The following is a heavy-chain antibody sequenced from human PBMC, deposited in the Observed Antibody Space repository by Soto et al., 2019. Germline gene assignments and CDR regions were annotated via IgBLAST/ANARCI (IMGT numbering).Heavy chain of an antibody. J-gene: IGHJ5*02. D-gene: IGHD4-4*01. CDR1: GFTFSSYG. CDR2: IWYDGSNK. V-gene: IGHV3-33*01. Sequence: GGSLRLSCAASGFTFSSYGMHWVRQAPGKGLEWVAVIWYDGSNKYYADSVKGRFTISRDNSKNTLYLQMNSLRAEDTAVYDCASETTVNSSWGQGTLVTVSS. CDR3: ASETTVNSS.